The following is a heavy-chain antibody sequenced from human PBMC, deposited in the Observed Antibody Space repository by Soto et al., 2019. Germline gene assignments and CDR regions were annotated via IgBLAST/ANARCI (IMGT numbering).Heavy chain of an antibody. Sequence: GSLRLSCAASGFTFSPYAMSWVRQASGKGLEWIGYIYYSGSTNYNPSLKSRVTISVDTSKNQFSLKLSSVTAADTAVYYCARIRVSSNDNIVATIGGTYYFDYWGQGTLVTVSS. CDR3: ARIRVSSNDNIVATIGGTYYFDY. J-gene: IGHJ4*02. V-gene: IGHV4-59*12. CDR2: IYYSGST. CDR1: GFTFSPYA. D-gene: IGHD5-12*01.